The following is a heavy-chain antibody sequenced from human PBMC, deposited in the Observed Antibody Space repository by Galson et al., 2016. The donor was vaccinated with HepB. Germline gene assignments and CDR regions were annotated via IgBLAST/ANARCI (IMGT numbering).Heavy chain of an antibody. CDR3: ARDRSTVTYLDY. V-gene: IGHV3-33*01. CDR1: GFSFRSYD. D-gene: IGHD4-17*01. J-gene: IGHJ4*02. CDR2: ISCDGNNI. Sequence: SLRLSCAASGFSFRSYDMHWVRQAPGKGLEWVAGISCDGNNINYGYSVKGRFTISRDNSKNTLYLQMNSLRAEDTAVYFCARDRSTVTYLDYWGQGTLVSVSS.